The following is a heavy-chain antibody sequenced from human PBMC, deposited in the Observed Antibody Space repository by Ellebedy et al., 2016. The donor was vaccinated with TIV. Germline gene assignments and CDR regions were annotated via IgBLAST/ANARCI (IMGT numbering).Heavy chain of an antibody. Sequence: GESLKISCAASGFTFSSYAMSWVRQAPGKGLEWVSVISGSGDSTYYADSVKGRFTISRDNSKNTVYLQMNSLRAEDTAVYYCARGGGCGGGDCWAFDYWGQGTLVTVSS. D-gene: IGHD2-21*02. CDR1: GFTFSSYA. V-gene: IGHV3-23*01. CDR3: ARGGGCGGGDCWAFDY. J-gene: IGHJ4*02. CDR2: ISGSGDST.